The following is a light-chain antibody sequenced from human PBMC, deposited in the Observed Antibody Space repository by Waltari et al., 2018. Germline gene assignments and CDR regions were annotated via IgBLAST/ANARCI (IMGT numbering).Light chain of an antibody. V-gene: IGLV2-14*03. CDR3: SSQSSNNVVL. CDR2: DVS. CDR1: SSDVGSYNS. Sequence: QSALTQPSSVSGSPGQLITISCTGTSSDVGSYNSVSWYQDHPGQGPKVMIYDVSNRPSGVSARFSGSKSGNTASLTISGLQAEDEADYYCSSQSSNNVVLFGGGTKLTVL. J-gene: IGLJ2*01.